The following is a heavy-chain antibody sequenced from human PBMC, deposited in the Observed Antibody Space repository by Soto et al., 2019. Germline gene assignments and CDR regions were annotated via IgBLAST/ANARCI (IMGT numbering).Heavy chain of an antibody. J-gene: IGHJ4*02. Sequence: PSETLSLTCTVSGGSISSYYWSWIRQPPGKGLEWIGYIYYSGSTNYNPSLKSRGTISVDTSKNQFSRKLSSVTAADTAVYYCARANGDYGYFDYWGQGTLVTVSS. CDR2: IYYSGST. V-gene: IGHV4-59*01. CDR3: ARANGDYGYFDY. CDR1: GGSISSYY. D-gene: IGHD4-17*01.